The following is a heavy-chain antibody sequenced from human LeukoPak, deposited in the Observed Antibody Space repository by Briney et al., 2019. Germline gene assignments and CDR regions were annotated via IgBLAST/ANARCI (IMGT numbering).Heavy chain of an antibody. CDR1: GFSFSSYW. D-gene: IGHD1-26*01. J-gene: IGHJ4*02. V-gene: IGHV3-74*01. Sequence: PGESLRLSCAASGFSFSSYWMHWVRQAPGKGLVWVSRINEDGSTINYADSVKGRFTISRDNAKNTLSLQMNSLRAEDTAVYYCARVEVGGSYSKFDYWGQGTLVTVSS. CDR3: ARVEVGGSYSKFDY. CDR2: INEDGSTI.